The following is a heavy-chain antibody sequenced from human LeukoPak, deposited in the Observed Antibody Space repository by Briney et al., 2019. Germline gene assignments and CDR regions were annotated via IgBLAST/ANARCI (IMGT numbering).Heavy chain of an antibody. CDR1: GFTFSSHA. V-gene: IGHV3-23*01. CDR2: ISGSGGST. J-gene: IGHJ5*02. CDR3: AKGDYGDYVGWFDP. D-gene: IGHD4-17*01. Sequence: GGSLRLSCAATGFTFSSHAMSWVRQAPGNGLPWVSAISGSGGSTYYADSVKGRFTISRDNSKNTLYLQMNSLRAEDTAVYYCAKGDYGDYVGWFDPWGQGTLVTVSS.